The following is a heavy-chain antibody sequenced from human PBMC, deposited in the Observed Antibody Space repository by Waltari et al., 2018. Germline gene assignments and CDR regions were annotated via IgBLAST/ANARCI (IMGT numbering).Heavy chain of an antibody. D-gene: IGHD2-2*01. J-gene: IGHJ4*02. Sequence: QVQLQQWGAGLLKPSETLSLTCAVYGGSFSGYSWSWIRQPPGQGLEWIGEINHSGSTNYNPSLKSRVTISVDTSKNQFSLKLSSVTAADTAVYYCARGRCSSTSCYPGGHYFDYWGQGTLVTVSS. CDR1: GGSFSGYS. V-gene: IGHV4-34*01. CDR2: INHSGST. CDR3: ARGRCSSTSCYPGGHYFDY.